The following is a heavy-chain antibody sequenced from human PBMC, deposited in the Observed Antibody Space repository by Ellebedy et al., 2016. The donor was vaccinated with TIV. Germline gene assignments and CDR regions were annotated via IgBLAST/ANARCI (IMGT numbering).Heavy chain of an antibody. J-gene: IGHJ6*03. V-gene: IGHV1-2*02. CDR1: GYTFTGYY. CDR3: VRSYVSVAPLGDYYYYMDV. Sequence: ASVKVSXKASGYTFTGYYMHWVRQAPGQGLEWMGWINPNSGGTNHAQKFQGRVTMTRDTSISTAYMELSRLRSDDTAVYYCVRSYVSVAPLGDYYYYMDVWGKGTTVTVSS. D-gene: IGHD3-10*01. CDR2: INPNSGGT.